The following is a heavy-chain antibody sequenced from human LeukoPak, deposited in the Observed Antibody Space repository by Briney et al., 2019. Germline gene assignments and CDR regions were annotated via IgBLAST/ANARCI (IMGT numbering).Heavy chain of an antibody. CDR3: ARAERIAARSRYNWFDP. V-gene: IGHV1-8*01. Sequence: GASVKLSCKASGYSFTSYDINWVRQATGQGLEWMGCMNHNSGNTGYAQKFQGRVTMTRNTSISTAYMELSSLRSEDTAVYYCARAERIAARSRYNWFDPWGQGTLVTVSS. CDR1: GYSFTSYD. CDR2: MNHNSGNT. D-gene: IGHD6-6*01. J-gene: IGHJ5*02.